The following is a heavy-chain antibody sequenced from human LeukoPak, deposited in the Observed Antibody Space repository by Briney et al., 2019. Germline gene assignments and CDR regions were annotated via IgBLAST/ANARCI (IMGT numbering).Heavy chain of an antibody. J-gene: IGHJ3*02. CDR1: GFTFSSYG. D-gene: IGHD3-10*01. CDR2: IRYDGSNK. CDR3: AKEGDYYGSGSYRDGFDI. V-gene: IGHV3-30*02. Sequence: PGGSLRLSCAASGFTFSSYGMHWVRQAPGKGLEWVAFIRYDGSNKYYADSVKGRFTISRDNSKNTLYLQMNSLRAEDTAVYYCAKEGDYYGSGSYRDGFDIWGQGTRATVSS.